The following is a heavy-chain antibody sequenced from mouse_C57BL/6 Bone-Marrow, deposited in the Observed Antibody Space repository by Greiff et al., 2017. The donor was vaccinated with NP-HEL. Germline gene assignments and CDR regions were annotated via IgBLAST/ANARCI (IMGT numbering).Heavy chain of an antibody. Sequence: VQLQQSGPELVKPGASVKISCKASGYAFSSSWMNWVKQRPGKGLEWIGRIYPGDGDTNYNGKFKGKTTLTADKSSSPAYMQLSSLTSEDSAVYFCARSGSGPYYFDYWGQGTTLTVSS. CDR2: IYPGDGDT. CDR3: ARSGSGPYYFDY. D-gene: IGHD3-2*02. V-gene: IGHV1-82*01. J-gene: IGHJ2*01. CDR1: GYAFSSSW.